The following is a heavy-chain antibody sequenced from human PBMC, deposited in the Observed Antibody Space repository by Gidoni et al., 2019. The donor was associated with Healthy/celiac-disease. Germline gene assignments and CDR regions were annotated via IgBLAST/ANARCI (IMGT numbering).Heavy chain of an antibody. CDR3: ASYERYFDWLTTGLFQH. D-gene: IGHD3-9*01. J-gene: IGHJ1*01. V-gene: IGHV1-69*01. Sequence: MGGIIPIFGTANYAQKFQGRVTITADESTSTAYMELSSLRSEDTAVYYCASYERYFDWLTTGLFQHWGQGTLVTVSS. CDR2: IIPIFGTA.